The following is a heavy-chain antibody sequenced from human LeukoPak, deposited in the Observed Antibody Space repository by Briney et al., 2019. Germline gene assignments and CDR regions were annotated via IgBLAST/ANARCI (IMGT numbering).Heavy chain of an antibody. CDR1: GNNSDDYG. D-gene: IGHD6-13*01. V-gene: IGHV3-20*04. CDR3: ARDLSSSWYSLGY. J-gene: IGHJ4*02. Sequence: PGGSLRLSCTDSGNNSDDYGMSWVRQGPRRGLERVAGINWDGGATAYTDSVKGRFTITRDHAKNSLLLQMKSLRAEDTGLYFCARDLSSSWYSLGYWGQGILVTVSS. CDR2: INWDGGAT.